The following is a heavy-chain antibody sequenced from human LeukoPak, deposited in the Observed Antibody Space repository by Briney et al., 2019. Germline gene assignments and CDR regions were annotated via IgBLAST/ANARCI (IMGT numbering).Heavy chain of an antibody. CDR1: GFTFGDYA. V-gene: IGHV3-49*04. D-gene: IGHD2-2*01. Sequence: GGSLRLSCTASGFTFGDYAMTWVRQAPGKGLEWVGFIRSKAYGGTIEYAASEKGRFIISRDDSKSIAYLQMNSLKTEDTAVFYCTRDCSSTSCFYGMDVWGQGTTVTVSS. CDR3: TRDCSSTSCFYGMDV. J-gene: IGHJ6*02. CDR2: IRSKAYGGTI.